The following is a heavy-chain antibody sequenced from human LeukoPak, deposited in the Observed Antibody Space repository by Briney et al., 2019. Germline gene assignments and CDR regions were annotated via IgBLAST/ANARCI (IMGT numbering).Heavy chain of an antibody. J-gene: IGHJ4*02. V-gene: IGHV4-31*03. CDR2: IDYSGST. CDR1: GGSISSGGYY. Sequence: SETDSATCSVSGGSISSGGYYWSWIRQHPVKGLEWVGYIDYSGSTDYNPSLTSRLTISMDTSKNQFSLRLSSVTAADTAVYYCARDPGKDGYNYAFDYWGQG. D-gene: IGHD5-24*01. CDR3: ARDPGKDGYNYAFDY.